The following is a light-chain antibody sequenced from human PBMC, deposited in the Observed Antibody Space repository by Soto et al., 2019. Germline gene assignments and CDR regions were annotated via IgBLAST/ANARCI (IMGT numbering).Light chain of an antibody. CDR3: QQNNNWPLWT. CDR1: QSVNSK. CDR2: GTS. J-gene: IGKJ1*01. V-gene: IGKV3-15*01. Sequence: EIVMTQSPDTLSVSPGERATLSCRASQSVNSKLAWYQQKPGQAPRLLIYGTSTSATDLPARFSGSGSGTEFTLTISRLQCEDFAVYFCQQNNNWPLWTFGQGTKVEIK.